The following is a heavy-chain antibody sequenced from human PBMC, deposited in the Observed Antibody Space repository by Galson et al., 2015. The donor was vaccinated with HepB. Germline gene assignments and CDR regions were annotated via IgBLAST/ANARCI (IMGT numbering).Heavy chain of an antibody. D-gene: IGHD1-26*01. J-gene: IGHJ6*02. CDR1: GYSFTSYL. CDR3: ARDGSGTDRYGLDV. V-gene: IGHV7-4-1*02. CDR2: INTKTGNP. Sequence: SVKVSCKASGYSFTSYLMNWVRQAPGQGLEWMGWINTKTGNPTYAQGFTGRFVFSVDTSVSTAYLQINSLEAEDTAVYYCARDGSGTDRYGLDVWGQGTTVTVSS.